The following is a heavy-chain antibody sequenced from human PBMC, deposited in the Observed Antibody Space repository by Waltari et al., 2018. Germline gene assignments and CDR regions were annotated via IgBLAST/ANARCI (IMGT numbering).Heavy chain of an antibody. CDR1: GFPFSSYA. Sequence: EVQLLESGGDLVQPGGSLRLSCAASGFPFSSYAFNWGRRAPGKGLEWVSTISNTGGNTYYADSVKGRFTISRDNSKNTLYLQMNSLRADDTAVYYCARTNFLDYWGQGTLVTVSS. CDR3: ARTNFLDY. CDR2: ISNTGGNT. J-gene: IGHJ4*02. D-gene: IGHD1-7*01. V-gene: IGHV3-23*01.